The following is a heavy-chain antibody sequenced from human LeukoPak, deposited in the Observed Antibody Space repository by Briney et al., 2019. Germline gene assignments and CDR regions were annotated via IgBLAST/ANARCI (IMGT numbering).Heavy chain of an antibody. D-gene: IGHD3-10*01. J-gene: IGHJ4*02. CDR2: IYRSGST. V-gene: IGHV4-30-2*01. CDR3: ARQRAGSFDY. CDR1: GGSISSGGYY. Sequence: PSQTLSLTCTVSGGSISSGGYYWSWIRQPPGKGLEWIGYIYRSGSTYYNPSLKSRVTISVDRSKNQFSLKLSSVTAADTAVYYCARQRAGSFDYWGQGTLVTVSS.